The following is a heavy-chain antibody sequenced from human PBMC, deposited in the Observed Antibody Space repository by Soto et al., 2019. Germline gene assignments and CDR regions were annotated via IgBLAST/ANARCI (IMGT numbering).Heavy chain of an antibody. CDR3: ARADMGGSSWPFDY. Sequence: PSETLSLTCAFSRGSIRSSNWWSWVRQTPGKGLEWNGEIYQSGSTNYNPTLKSRDTISVDKSKNQFSPKLRSVTAADTAVYYCARADMGGSSWPFDYWGQGTRVT. D-gene: IGHD6-13*01. CDR1: RGSIRSSNW. CDR2: IYQSGST. V-gene: IGHV4-4*02. J-gene: IGHJ4*02.